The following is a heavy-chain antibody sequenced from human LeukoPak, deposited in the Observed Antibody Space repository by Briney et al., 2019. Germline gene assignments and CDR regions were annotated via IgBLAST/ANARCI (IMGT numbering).Heavy chain of an antibody. Sequence: PGGSLRLSCAASGFTFSSYAMSWVRQAPGKGLEWVSAISGSGGSTYYADSVKGRFTISRGNSKNTLYLQMNSLRAEDTAVYYCAKDPQLELLHGTLGFDYWGQGTLVTVSS. CDR3: AKDPQLELLHGTLGFDY. D-gene: IGHD1-1*01. V-gene: IGHV3-23*01. J-gene: IGHJ4*02. CDR2: ISGSGGST. CDR1: GFTFSSYA.